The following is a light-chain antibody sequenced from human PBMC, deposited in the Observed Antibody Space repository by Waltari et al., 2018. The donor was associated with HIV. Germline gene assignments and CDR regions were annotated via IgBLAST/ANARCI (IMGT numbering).Light chain of an antibody. CDR1: QSLLHSNGYNY. V-gene: IGKV2-28*01. CDR2: LGS. J-gene: IGKJ4*01. CDR3: MQALQTPLT. Sequence: DIAMPQSPLSLLVTPGEPASIPCRSSQSLLHSNGYNYLDWYLQKPGQSPQLLIYLGSNRASGVSDRFSGSGSGTDFTLKISRVESDDVGLYYCMQALQTPLTFGGGTKVEIK.